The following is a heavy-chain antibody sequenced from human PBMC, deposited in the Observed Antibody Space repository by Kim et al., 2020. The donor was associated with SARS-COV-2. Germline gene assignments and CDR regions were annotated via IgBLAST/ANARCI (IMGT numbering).Heavy chain of an antibody. CDR2: ISSSSTI. CDR3: AIVMITFGGEVSPFDY. J-gene: IGHJ4*02. V-gene: IGHV3-48*02. Sequence: GGSLRLSCAASGFTFSSYSMNWVRQAPGKGLEWVSYISSSSTIYYADSVKGRFTISRDNAKNSLYLQMNSLRDEDTAVYYCAIVMITFGGEVSPFDYWGQGTLVTVSS. D-gene: IGHD3-16*01. CDR1: GFTFSSYS.